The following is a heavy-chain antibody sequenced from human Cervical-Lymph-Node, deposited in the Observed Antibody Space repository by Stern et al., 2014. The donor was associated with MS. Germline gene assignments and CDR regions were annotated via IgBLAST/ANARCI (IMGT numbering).Heavy chain of an antibody. CDR3: ARGVVSNRATATLHNLFDP. J-gene: IGHJ5*02. Sequence: VQLLQSGAEVKKPGSSVNVSCMASGGTFSSSYAITWMRPAPGQGLEWMGRIIPILGLPYYAQKFQGRVTITADTSTNTAYMGLNSLTSEDTAVYYCARGVVSNRATATLHNLFDPWGQGTLVTVSS. D-gene: IGHD1-1*01. CDR1: GGTFSSSYA. CDR2: IIPILGLP. V-gene: IGHV1-69*09.